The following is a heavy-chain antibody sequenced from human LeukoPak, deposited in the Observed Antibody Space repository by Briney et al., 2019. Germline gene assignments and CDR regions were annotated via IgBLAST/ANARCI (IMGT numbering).Heavy chain of an antibody. CDR1: GGSISSYY. J-gene: IGHJ3*02. CDR3: ARERRAFDI. Sequence: SETLSLTCTVSGGSISSYYWSWIRQPPGKGLEWIGYIYYSGSTNYNPSLKSRVTISVDTSKNQFSLKLSSVTAADTAVYYCARERRAFDIWGQGPMVTVSS. V-gene: IGHV4-59*01. CDR2: IYYSGST.